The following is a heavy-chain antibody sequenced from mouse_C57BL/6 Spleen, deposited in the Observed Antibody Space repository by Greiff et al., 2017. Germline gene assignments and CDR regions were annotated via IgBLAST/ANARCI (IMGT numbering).Heavy chain of an antibody. CDR3: AGSCYDYPWYFDV. CDR1: GFTFTDYY. Sequence: EVKVEESGGGLVQPGGSLSLSCAASGFTFTDYYMSWVRQPPGKALEWLGFIRHKANGYTTEYSASVKGRFTISRATSQCILDLLKNTRRTEDSATYYCAGSCYDYPWYFDVWGTGTTVTVSS. V-gene: IGHV7-3*01. J-gene: IGHJ1*03. CDR2: IRHKANGYTT. D-gene: IGHD2-4*01.